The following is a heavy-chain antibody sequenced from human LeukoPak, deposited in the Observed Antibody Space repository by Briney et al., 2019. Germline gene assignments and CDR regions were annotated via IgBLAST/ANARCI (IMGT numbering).Heavy chain of an antibody. J-gene: IGHJ4*02. CDR3: ARYALGEYPGGYFDY. CDR1: GYTFTSYG. D-gene: IGHD2/OR15-2a*01. V-gene: IGHV1-18*01. Sequence: GASVKVSCKASGYTFTSYGISWVRQAPGQGREWMGWISAYNGNTNYAQKLQGRVTMTTDTSTSTAYMELRSLRSDDTAVNYCARYALGEYPGGYFDYWGQGTLVTVSS. CDR2: ISAYNGNT.